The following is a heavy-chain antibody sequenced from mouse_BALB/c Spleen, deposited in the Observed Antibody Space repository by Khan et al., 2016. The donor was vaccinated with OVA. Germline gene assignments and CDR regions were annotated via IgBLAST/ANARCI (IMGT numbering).Heavy chain of an antibody. Sequence: QVQLQQSGPGLVAPSQSLSITCTISGFSLTNYGVHWVRQPPGKGLEWLVVIWSDGSTTYNSALKSRLTISKDNSKSQVFLKMNSLQTDDTAVYCCARPPYYHYNFMDCWGQGTSVTVSS. J-gene: IGHJ4*01. V-gene: IGHV2-6-1*01. CDR3: ARPPYYHYNFMDC. CDR2: IWSDGST. D-gene: IGHD2-10*01. CDR1: GFSLTNYG.